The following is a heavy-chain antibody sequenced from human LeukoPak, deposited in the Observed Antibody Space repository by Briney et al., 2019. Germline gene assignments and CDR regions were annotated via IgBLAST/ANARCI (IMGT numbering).Heavy chain of an antibody. J-gene: IGHJ4*02. V-gene: IGHV1-18*01. CDR1: GYTFTSYG. CDR2: ISAYNGNT. CDR3: AREDYDILTGYSKSYYFDY. Sequence: ASVKVSCKASGYTFTSYGISWVRQAPGQGLEWMGWISAYNGNTNYAQKLQGRVTMTTDTSTSTAYMELRGLRSDDTAVYYCAREDYDILTGYSKSYYFDYWGQGTLVTVSS. D-gene: IGHD3-9*01.